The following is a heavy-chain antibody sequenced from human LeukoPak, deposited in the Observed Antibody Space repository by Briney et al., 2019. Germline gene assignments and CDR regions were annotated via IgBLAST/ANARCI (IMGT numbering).Heavy chain of an antibody. D-gene: IGHD6-19*01. Sequence: SETLSLTCAVYGGSFSSYYWSWIRQPPGKGLEWIGYIHYSGSTNYNPSLKSRVTISVDTSKNQFSLKLSSVTAADTAVYYCARIAWSSGWDNWFDPWGQGTLVTVSS. CDR3: ARIAWSSGWDNWFDP. J-gene: IGHJ5*02. V-gene: IGHV4-59*01. CDR2: IHYSGST. CDR1: GGSFSSYY.